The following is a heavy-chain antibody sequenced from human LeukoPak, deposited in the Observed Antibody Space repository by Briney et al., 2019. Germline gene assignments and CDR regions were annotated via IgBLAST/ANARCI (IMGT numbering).Heavy chain of an antibody. CDR2: ILSRSEGATA. V-gene: IGHV3-15*01. Sequence: GRALRLSCAASGFTFSNAWMSWVRQPPGKWLEWVGRILSRSEGATADYAAPVKGRFTISRDDSPNTLYLQMDSLKTEDTAVYYCTTEYTRGGPVYWGQGTLVT. CDR3: TTEYTRGGPVY. J-gene: IGHJ4*02. D-gene: IGHD3-16*01. CDR1: GFTFSNAW.